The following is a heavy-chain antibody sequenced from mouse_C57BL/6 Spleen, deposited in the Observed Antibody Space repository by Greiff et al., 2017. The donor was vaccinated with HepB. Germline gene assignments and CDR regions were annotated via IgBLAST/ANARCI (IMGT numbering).Heavy chain of an antibody. Sequence: QVQLKQPGAELVKPGASVKMSCKASGYTFTSYWITWVKQRPGQGLEWIGDIYPGSGSTNYNEKFKSKATLTVDTSSSTAYMQLSSLTSEDSAVYYCARWVWLRRLGYFDVWGTGTTVTVSS. CDR3: ARWVWLRRLGYFDV. J-gene: IGHJ1*03. CDR2: IYPGSGST. D-gene: IGHD2-2*01. CDR1: GYTFTSYW. V-gene: IGHV1-55*01.